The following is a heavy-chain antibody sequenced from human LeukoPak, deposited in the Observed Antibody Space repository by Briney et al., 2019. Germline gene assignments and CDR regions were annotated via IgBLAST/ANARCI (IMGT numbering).Heavy chain of an antibody. CDR1: GFTFTSSA. D-gene: IGHD1-26*01. J-gene: IGHJ6*02. CDR2: IAVGSGNT. V-gene: IGHV1-58*02. Sequence: SVKVSCKASGFTFTSSAMQWVRQARGQRLEWIGWIAVGSGNTNYAQKFQERVTITRDMSTSTAYMELSSLRSEDTAVYYCATPGSAVPSPRYYYYGMDVWGQGTTVTVSS. CDR3: ATPGSAVPSPRYYYYGMDV.